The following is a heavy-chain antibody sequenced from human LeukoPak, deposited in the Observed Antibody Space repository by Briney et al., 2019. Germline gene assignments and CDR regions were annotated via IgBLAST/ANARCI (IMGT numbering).Heavy chain of an antibody. V-gene: IGHV3-23*01. Sequence: GGSLRLSCAVSGFAFGSEAMSWVRQSPARGLEWVASISPGGGTTYYADSVKGRFTISREHSENTLYLQMNSLRAEDTALYYCMGYGGNSFWGQGTLVTVPS. CDR2: ISPGGGTT. D-gene: IGHD4-23*01. CDR3: MGYGGNSF. J-gene: IGHJ4*02. CDR1: GFAFGSEA.